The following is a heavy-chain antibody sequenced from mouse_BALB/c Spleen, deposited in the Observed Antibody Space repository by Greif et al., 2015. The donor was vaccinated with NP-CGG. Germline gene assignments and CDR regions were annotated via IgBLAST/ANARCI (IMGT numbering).Heavy chain of an antibody. CDR3: AREGKTPWFAY. V-gene: IGHV1-14*01. CDR1: GYTFTSYV. J-gene: IGHJ3*01. CDR2: INPYNDGT. Sequence: EVKLVESGPELVKPGAPVKMSCKASGYTFTSYVMHWVKQKPGQGLEWIGYINPYNDGTKYNEKFKGKATLTSDKSSSPACMELSSLTSEDSAVYYCAREGKTPWFAYWGQGTLVTVSA.